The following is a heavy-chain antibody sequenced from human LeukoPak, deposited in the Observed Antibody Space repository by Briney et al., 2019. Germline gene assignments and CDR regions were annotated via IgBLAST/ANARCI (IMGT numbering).Heavy chain of an antibody. CDR1: GYSMSRWYY. CDR2: IFLSGGP. J-gene: IGHJ4*02. V-gene: IGHV4-38-2*02. CDR3: ASGYSYGYTWY. D-gene: IGHD5-18*01. Sequence: PSETLSPTRTLSGYSMSRWYYWGWVRQPPGKGLEGVGGIFLSGGPYYNPSLKGRGTLSIDPAKNQVSLKVGSVTAADPAVYYRASGYSYGYTWYWGEGTLVTVSS.